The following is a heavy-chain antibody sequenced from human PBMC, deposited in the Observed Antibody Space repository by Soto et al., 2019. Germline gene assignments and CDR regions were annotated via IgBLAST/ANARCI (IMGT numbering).Heavy chain of an antibody. CDR1: GFAFSRHG. CDR2: MSYDGSNK. D-gene: IGHD1-26*01. J-gene: IGHJ4*02. CDR3: AKDSGTYSGGGEH. V-gene: IGHV3-30*18. Sequence: QVQLVESGGGVVQPGRSLRLSCAASGFAFSRHGMHWVRQAPGKGLEWVAVMSYDGSNKFYADSVKGRFTISRDNSQNTVYLQINSLRAEDTAVYYCAKDSGTYSGGGEHWGQGTLVTVSS.